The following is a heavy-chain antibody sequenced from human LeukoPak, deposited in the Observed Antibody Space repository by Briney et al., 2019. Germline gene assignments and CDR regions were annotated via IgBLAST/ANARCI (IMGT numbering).Heavy chain of an antibody. CDR2: IKQDGSEK. J-gene: IGHJ6*03. Sequence: GGSLRLSCAASGFTFSSYWMSWVRQAPGKGLEWVSNIKQDGSEKYYVDSVKGRFTISRDNAKNSLYLQMNSLRAEDTAVYYCARDSSSWYEPFYYYYYYMDVWGKGTTVTVSS. CDR3: ARDSSSWYEPFYYYYYYMDV. D-gene: IGHD6-13*01. V-gene: IGHV3-7*01. CDR1: GFTFSSYW.